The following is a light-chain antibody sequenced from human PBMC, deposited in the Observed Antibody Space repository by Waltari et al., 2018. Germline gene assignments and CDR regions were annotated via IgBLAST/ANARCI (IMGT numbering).Light chain of an antibody. CDR1: QSVLFSSNHKNY. V-gene: IGKV4-1*01. CDR2: WAS. J-gene: IGKJ2*01. CDR3: HQFYINPPT. Sequence: DIVMTQSPESLAVSLGERATINCKSSQSVLFSSNHKNYLAWYQQKPGQTPKLLIYWASIRESGVPDRFSGSGSGTDFSLTISSLQTEDVAVYYCHQFYINPPTFGQGTKLEIK.